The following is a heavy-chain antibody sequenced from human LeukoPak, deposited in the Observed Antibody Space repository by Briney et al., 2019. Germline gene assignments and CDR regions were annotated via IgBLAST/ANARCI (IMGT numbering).Heavy chain of an antibody. Sequence: SETLSLTCTVSGGSISSGGYYWSWIRQHPGKGLEWIGYIYYSGSTYYNPSLKSRVTISVERSKNQFSLELTYVTAADTAVYYCARHASSGLNWFDPWGQGTLVTVSS. V-gene: IGHV4-39*01. D-gene: IGHD3-22*01. CDR3: ARHASSGLNWFDP. CDR2: IYYSGST. J-gene: IGHJ5*02. CDR1: GGSISSGGYY.